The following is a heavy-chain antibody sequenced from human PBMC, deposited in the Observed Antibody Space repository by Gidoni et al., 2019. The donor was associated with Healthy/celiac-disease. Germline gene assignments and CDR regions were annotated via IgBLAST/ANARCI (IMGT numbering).Heavy chain of an antibody. J-gene: IGHJ4*02. V-gene: IGHV3-15*01. CDR1: VFPRSIAW. CDR3: TTGEEKGITMEVVDTTPFEY. Sequence: VQLLGFGGGLVKPRASLRLFCAAPVFPRSIAWLSWVRQLLGKGLEWDGRIKSRTDGGTTGYDEPGKGRLTSSRDDAKNTLYLEMNSLKTEDTGGYDWTTGEEKGITMEVVDTTPFEYWGQGNRVAVS. D-gene: IGHD3-22*01. CDR2: IKSRTDGGTT.